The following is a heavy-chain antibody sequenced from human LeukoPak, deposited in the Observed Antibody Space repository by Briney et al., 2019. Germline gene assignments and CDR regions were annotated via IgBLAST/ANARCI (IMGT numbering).Heavy chain of an antibody. J-gene: IGHJ4*02. Sequence: GGSLRLSCAASGFTFSSYAMSWVRQAPGKGLEWVSAISGSGGSTYYADSVKGRFTISRDNSKNTVYLQMNSLRAEDTAVYYCAKGERAYCGGDCYYDYWGQGTLVTVSS. CDR2: ISGSGGST. CDR3: AKGERAYCGGDCYYDY. D-gene: IGHD2-21*02. CDR1: GFTFSSYA. V-gene: IGHV3-23*01.